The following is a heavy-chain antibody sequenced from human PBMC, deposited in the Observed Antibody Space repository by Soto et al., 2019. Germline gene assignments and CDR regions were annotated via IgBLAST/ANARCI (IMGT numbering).Heavy chain of an antibody. J-gene: IGHJ4*02. D-gene: IGHD4-17*01. CDR1: GYTFTYRY. CDR2: ITPFNGNT. V-gene: IGHV1-45*02. CDR3: ASTYGDLYYFDY. Sequence: ASVKVSCKASGYTFTYRYLHWVRQAPGQALEWMGWITPFNGNTNYAQKFQDRVTITRDRSMSTAYMELSSLRSEDTAMYYCASTYGDLYYFDYWGQGTLVTVSS.